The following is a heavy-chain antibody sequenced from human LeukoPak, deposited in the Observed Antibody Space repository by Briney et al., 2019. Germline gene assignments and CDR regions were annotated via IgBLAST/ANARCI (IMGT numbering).Heavy chain of an antibody. CDR1: GFTFNTYT. D-gene: IGHD2-2*01. J-gene: IGHJ4*02. CDR2: ISSSSSYI. CDR3: ARVAGYCSSTSNCYSDY. V-gene: IGHV3-21*01. Sequence: GGSLRLSCAASGFTFNTYTMNWVRQAPGKGLEWVSSISSSSSYIYYADSVKGRFTISRDNAKNSLYLQMNSLRAEDTAVYYCARVAGYCSSTSNCYSDYRGQGTLVTVSS.